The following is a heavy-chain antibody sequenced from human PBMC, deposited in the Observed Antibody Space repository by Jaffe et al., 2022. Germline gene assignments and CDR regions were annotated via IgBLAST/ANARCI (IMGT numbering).Heavy chain of an antibody. CDR1: GGSISSYY. J-gene: IGHJ4*02. V-gene: IGHV4-59*01. CDR3: ARGPDKDYFDY. CDR2: IYYSGST. Sequence: QVQLQESGPGLVKPSETLSLTCTVSGGSISSYYWSWIRQPPGKGLEWIGYIYYSGSTNYNPSLKSRVTISVDTSKNQFSLKLSSVTAADTAVYYCARGPDKDYFDYWGQGTLVTVSS. D-gene: IGHD2-15*01.